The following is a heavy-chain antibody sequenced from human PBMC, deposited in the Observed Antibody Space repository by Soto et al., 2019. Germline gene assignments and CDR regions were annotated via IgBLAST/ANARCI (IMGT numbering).Heavy chain of an antibody. V-gene: IGHV3-7*01. CDR3: AREIKTTAIKYYYYGMDV. D-gene: IGHD4-4*01. CDR1: GFTFSSYW. CDR2: IKQDGSEK. J-gene: IGHJ6*02. Sequence: GGSLRLSCAASGFTFSSYWMNWGRQAPGKGLEWVANIKQDGSEKYYVDSVKGRFTISRDNDKNSLYLQMNSLRAEDTAVYYCAREIKTTAIKYYYYGMDVWGQGTTVTVSS.